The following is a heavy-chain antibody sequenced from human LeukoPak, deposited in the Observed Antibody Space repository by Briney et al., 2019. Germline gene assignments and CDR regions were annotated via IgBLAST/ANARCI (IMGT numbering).Heavy chain of an antibody. CDR2: IIPIFGTA. V-gene: IGHV1-69*13. Sequence: ASVTVSCKPSGGTFSSYAISWVRQAPGQGLEWMGGIIPIFGTANYAQKFQGRVTITADESTSTAYMELSSLRSEDTAVYYCARDWRPSYGSGIGYYGMDVWGQGTTVTVSS. CDR1: GGTFSSYA. CDR3: ARDWRPSYGSGIGYYGMDV. J-gene: IGHJ6*02. D-gene: IGHD3-10*01.